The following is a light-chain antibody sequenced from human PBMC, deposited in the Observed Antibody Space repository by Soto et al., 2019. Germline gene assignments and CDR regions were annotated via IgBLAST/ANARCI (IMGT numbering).Light chain of an antibody. CDR1: QSLIHSDGNTY. V-gene: IGKV2-30*02. CDR2: KVS. J-gene: IGKJ1*01. Sequence: DVVMTPSPLSLPVTLGQPASISCRSSQSLIHSDGNTYLNWFQQRPGQSPRRLIYKVSVRDSGVPYRFRGSGSGTDFTLKISRGEGEDVGVYSCVQGTHWPWTWGQGTEVEIK. CDR3: VQGTHWPWT.